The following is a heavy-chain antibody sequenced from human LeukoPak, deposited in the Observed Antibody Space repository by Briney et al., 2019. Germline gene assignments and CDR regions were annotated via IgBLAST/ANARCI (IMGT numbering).Heavy chain of an antibody. CDR1: GFTFSSYS. Sequence: GGSLRLSCAAYGFTFSSYSMNWVRQAPGKGLEWVAVISYDGSNKYYADSVKGRFTISRDNSKNSLYLQMNSLRAEDTAVYYCARVPPRYYYDSSGYPRTFDIWGQGTMVTVSS. CDR2: ISYDGSNK. J-gene: IGHJ3*02. V-gene: IGHV3-30*03. CDR3: ARVPPRYYYDSSGYPRTFDI. D-gene: IGHD3-22*01.